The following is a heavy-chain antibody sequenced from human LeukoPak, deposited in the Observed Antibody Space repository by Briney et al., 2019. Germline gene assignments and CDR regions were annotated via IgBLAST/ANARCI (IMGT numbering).Heavy chain of an antibody. CDR2: INGDGSTT. V-gene: IGHV3-74*03. CDR1: GFTFSTYW. CDR3: ARADPKN. J-gene: IGHJ4*02. Sequence: PGGSLRLSCTASGFTFSTYWINWVRQSPGKGLVWVALINGDGSTTTHADSVKGRFTISRDNAKNTLYLQMNSLRAEDTAVYYCARADPKNWGQGTLVTVSS.